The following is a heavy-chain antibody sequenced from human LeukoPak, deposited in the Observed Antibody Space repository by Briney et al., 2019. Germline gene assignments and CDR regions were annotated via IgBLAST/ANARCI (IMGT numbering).Heavy chain of an antibody. J-gene: IGHJ4*02. V-gene: IGHV4-34*01. CDR1: GGSFSGYY. CDR3: ARLREEYYLDY. Sequence: SETLSLTCAVYGGSFSGYYWSWIRQPPGKGLEWIGEINHSGSTNYNPSLKSRVTISVDTSKNQFSLKLSSVTAADTAVYYCARLREEYYLDYRGQGTLVTVSS. CDR2: INHSGST.